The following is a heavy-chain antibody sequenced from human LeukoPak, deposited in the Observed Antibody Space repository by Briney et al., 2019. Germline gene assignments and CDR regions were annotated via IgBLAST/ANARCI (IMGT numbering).Heavy chain of an antibody. Sequence: PGGSLRLSCAASGFTVSSNYMSWVRQAPGKGLEWVAVISYDGSYNADSMKGRLTISRDNSKNTLYLQMTSLRAEDTAVYYCARGARKGDDYGGFFDYWGQGTLVTVSS. CDR3: ARGARKGDDYGGFFDY. CDR2: ISYDGSY. V-gene: IGHV3-30*03. J-gene: IGHJ4*02. CDR1: GFTVSSNY. D-gene: IGHD4-17*01.